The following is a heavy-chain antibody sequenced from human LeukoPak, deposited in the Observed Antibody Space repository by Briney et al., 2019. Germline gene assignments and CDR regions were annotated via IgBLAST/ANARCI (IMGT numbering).Heavy chain of an antibody. CDR2: IRQDESER. D-gene: IGHD3-22*01. Sequence: GGSLRLSCEGSGFSFSSYWMTWVRQLPGKGPEWVANIRQDESERYFADSVKGRFTISRDNAKKSVYLHMSSLRAEDTALYYCARVKTYYYDSSAYMGGRHGFDYWGQGVLVTVSS. V-gene: IGHV3-7*01. CDR3: ARVKTYYYDSSAYMGGRHGFDY. CDR1: GFSFSSYW. J-gene: IGHJ4*02.